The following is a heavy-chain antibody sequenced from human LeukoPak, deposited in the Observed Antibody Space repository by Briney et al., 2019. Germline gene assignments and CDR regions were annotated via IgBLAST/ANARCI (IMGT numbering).Heavy chain of an antibody. J-gene: IGHJ4*02. CDR2: IYYSEST. CDR3: ARDGYWAHDRL. D-gene: IGHD3-22*01. CDR1: GGPISRCY. Sequence: SETLSLTYTVSGGPISRCYWSWIRQPPRKGLDWIGYIYYSESTNYNPSLKSRITISVDTSKNQFSLKLSSVTAADTAVYYCARDGYWAHDRLWGQGTLVTVSS. V-gene: IGHV4-59*01.